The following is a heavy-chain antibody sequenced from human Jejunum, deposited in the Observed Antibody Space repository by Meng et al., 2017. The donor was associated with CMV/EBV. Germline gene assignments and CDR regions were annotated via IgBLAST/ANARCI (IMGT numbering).Heavy chain of an antibody. CDR3: ARDPSNTSSRYAYFDY. CDR2: ISCYNGDT. V-gene: IGHV1-18*01. Sequence: QLQLVQSGAEVKKPGASVRVSCKASGYTFTHHGISWIRQAPGQGLEWMGWISCYNGDTNYAQKLQGRVTMTTDTSTNTAYMDLRGLRSDDTAVYYCARDPSNTSSRYAYFDYWGQGTLVTVSS. J-gene: IGHJ4*02. CDR1: GYTFTHHG. D-gene: IGHD6-13*01.